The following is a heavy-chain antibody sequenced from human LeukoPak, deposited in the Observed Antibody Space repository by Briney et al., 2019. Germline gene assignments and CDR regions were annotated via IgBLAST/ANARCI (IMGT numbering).Heavy chain of an antibody. D-gene: IGHD1-20*01. CDR2: IYTSGST. Sequence: SETLSLTCTVSGGSISSGSYYWSWIRQPAGKGLEWIRRIYTSGSTNYNPSLKSRLTISVDTSKNQFSLKLSSVTAADTAVYYCARYNWNDVLFDSWGQGTLVTVSS. J-gene: IGHJ4*02. V-gene: IGHV4-61*02. CDR3: ARYNWNDVLFDS. CDR1: GGSISSGSYY.